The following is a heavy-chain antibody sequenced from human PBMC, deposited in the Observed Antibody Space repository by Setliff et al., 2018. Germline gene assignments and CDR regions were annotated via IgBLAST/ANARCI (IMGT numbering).Heavy chain of an antibody. V-gene: IGHV4-61*02. CDR3: TTDRRGDGLMFFDY. J-gene: IGHJ4*02. D-gene: IGHD3-10*01. CDR1: GDSISSGNFY. CDR2: IYSSGSP. Sequence: SLTCTVSGDSISSGNFYWTWIRQPAGQGLEWIGRIYSSGSPSYNPSLESRVTISRDTSKNQLSLTLSSMTAADTGVYYCTTDRRGDGLMFFDYWGRGIPVTVSS.